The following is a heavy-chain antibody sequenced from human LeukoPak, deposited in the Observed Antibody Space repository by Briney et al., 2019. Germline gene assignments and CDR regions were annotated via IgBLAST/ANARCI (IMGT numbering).Heavy chain of an antibody. Sequence: GRSLRLSCAASGFTFSSYGMHWVRQSPGKGLEWVASLWYDGSNKNYADSVKGRFTISRDNAKNSLYLQMNSLRAEDTAVYYCARDNYDILTGRSCNWFDPWGQGTLVTVSS. J-gene: IGHJ5*02. V-gene: IGHV3-33*01. CDR2: LWYDGSNK. D-gene: IGHD3-9*01. CDR1: GFTFSSYG. CDR3: ARDNYDILTGRSCNWFDP.